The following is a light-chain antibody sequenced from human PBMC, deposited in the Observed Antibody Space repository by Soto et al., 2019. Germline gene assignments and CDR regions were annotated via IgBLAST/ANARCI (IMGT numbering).Light chain of an antibody. CDR2: AAS. Sequence: DIQMTQSPSSVSASVGDRVTITCRASQGISSRLAWYQQKPGKAPNLLIYAASSLQSGVPSRFSGSGSETDLTLTMVSLQPEDFGTYYCQQANSFPLTFGGGTKVEIK. CDR1: QGISSR. CDR3: QQANSFPLT. J-gene: IGKJ4*01. V-gene: IGKV1-12*01.